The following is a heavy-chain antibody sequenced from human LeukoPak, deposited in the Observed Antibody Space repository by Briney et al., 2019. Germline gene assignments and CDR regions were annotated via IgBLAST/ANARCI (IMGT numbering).Heavy chain of an antibody. J-gene: IGHJ4*02. CDR2: LWYDGRNE. CDR3: ARQYSYGPYYFDY. V-gene: IGHV3-33*01. D-gene: IGHD5-18*01. CDR1: GFTFSSYG. Sequence: PGGSLRLSCAASGFTFSSYGMHWVRQAPGKGLEWVAALWYDGRNEYYAESVKGRFTISRDNSKNTLYLQMNSLRAEDTAAHYCARQYSYGPYYFDYWGQGTLVTVSS.